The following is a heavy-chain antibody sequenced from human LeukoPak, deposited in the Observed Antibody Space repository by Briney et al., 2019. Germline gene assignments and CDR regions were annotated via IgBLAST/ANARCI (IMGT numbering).Heavy chain of an antibody. V-gene: IGHV3-64D*06. J-gene: IGHJ6*02. CDR3: VKDRDYNILTGFYTRLGMDV. Sequence: GGSLRLSCSASGFTFSNYALHWVRQAPGKGLEYVSTISNNGATTYYADSVKGRFTISRDNSRNTLYLQMTSLRVEDTAVFHCVKDRDYNILTGFYTRLGMDVWGQGTTVTVSS. CDR2: ISNNGATT. CDR1: GFTFSNYA. D-gene: IGHD3-9*01.